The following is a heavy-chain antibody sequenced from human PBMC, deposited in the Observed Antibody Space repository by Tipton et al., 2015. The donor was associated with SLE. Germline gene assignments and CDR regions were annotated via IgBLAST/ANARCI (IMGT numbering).Heavy chain of an antibody. J-gene: IGHJ4*02. CDR3: ARLTPPDARSYSSSWYGGDY. Sequence: TLSLTCAVYGGSFSNYYWSWIRQPPGKGLERIGEINHSGNTNYNPSLKSRVTISVDTSKNQFSLKLSSVTAADTAVYYCARLTPPDARSYSSSWYGGDYWGQGTLVTVSS. CDR2: INHSGNT. CDR1: GGSFSNYY. D-gene: IGHD6-13*01. V-gene: IGHV4-34*01.